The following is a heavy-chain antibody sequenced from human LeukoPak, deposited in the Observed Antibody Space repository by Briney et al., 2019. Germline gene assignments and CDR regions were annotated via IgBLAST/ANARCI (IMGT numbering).Heavy chain of an antibody. CDR3: AKVMSNSGVYFDY. J-gene: IGHJ4*02. D-gene: IGHD4-11*01. CDR1: GFTFSSYG. Sequence: SGGSLRLSCAASGFTFSSYGMRWVRQAPGKGLEWVAFIRYDGSNKYYADSVKGRFTISRDNSKNTLYLQMNSLRAEDTAVYYCAKVMSNSGVYFDYWGQGTLVTVSS. V-gene: IGHV3-30*02. CDR2: IRYDGSNK.